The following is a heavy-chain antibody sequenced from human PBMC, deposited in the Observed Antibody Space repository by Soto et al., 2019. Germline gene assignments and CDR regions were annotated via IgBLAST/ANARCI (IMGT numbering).Heavy chain of an antibody. CDR3: VRDSHGEY. J-gene: IGHJ4*02. CDR1: GFTFSNYW. CDR2: IDHDGLT. V-gene: IGHV3-74*01. Sequence: EVQLVDSGGGLVQPGGSLRLSCAGSGFTFSNYWMHWVRQAPGKGLEWVSRIDHDGLTDYAVSVRGRFTISSDNAENTLYLQMTSLRREDTSVYYCVRDSHGEYWGQRTLFTASS.